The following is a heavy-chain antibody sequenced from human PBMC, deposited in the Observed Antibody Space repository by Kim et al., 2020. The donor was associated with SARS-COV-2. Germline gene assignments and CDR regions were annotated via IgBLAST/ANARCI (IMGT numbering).Heavy chain of an antibody. Sequence: GGSLRLSCAASGFTFSSYGMHWVRQAPGKGLEWVAVISYDGSNKYYADSVKGRFTISRDNSKNTLYLQMNSLRAEDTAVYYCARSTGQQLPLLYYYYGMDVWGQGTTVTVSS. CDR3: ARSTGQQLPLLYYYYGMDV. V-gene: IGHV3-33*05. J-gene: IGHJ6*02. CDR1: GFTFSSYG. D-gene: IGHD6-13*01. CDR2: ISYDGSNK.